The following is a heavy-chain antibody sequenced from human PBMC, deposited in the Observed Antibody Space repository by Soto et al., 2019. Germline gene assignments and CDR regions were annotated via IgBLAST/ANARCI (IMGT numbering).Heavy chain of an antibody. V-gene: IGHV4-39*01. CDR2: IYYSGTT. Sequence: LSLTCTVSGGSISTSNYYWGWVRQPPGKGLEWIGKIYYSGTTYYNPSLKSRVTISVDTSKNQFSLKLISVTAADTAVYFCATFVVPASRQTDLDCWGPGMLVTVSS. J-gene: IGHJ4*02. D-gene: IGHD2-21*02. CDR3: ATFVVPASRQTDLDC. CDR1: GGSISTSNYY.